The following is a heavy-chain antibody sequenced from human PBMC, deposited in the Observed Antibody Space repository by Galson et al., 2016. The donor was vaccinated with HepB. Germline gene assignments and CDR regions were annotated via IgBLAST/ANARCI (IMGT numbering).Heavy chain of an antibody. CDR2: MHVADSHT. V-gene: IGHV5-51*01. D-gene: IGHD4-17*01. Sequence: QSGAEVKKPGESLKISCKGSGYNFATYWIGWVRQMPGKGLEWMAIMHVADSHTKYSPSFQGQVSISADKSISTAYMRWSSLKASDTAIYYCAGAVNGDFRWGVWGQGTTVTVSS. CDR1: GYNFATYW. CDR3: AGAVNGDFRWGV. J-gene: IGHJ6*02.